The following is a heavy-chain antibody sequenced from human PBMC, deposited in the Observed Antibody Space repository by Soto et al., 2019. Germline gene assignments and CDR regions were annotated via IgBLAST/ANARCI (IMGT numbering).Heavy chain of an antibody. J-gene: IGHJ4*02. V-gene: IGHV3-21*01. CDR1: GFTFSSYS. CDR2: ISSSSSYI. Sequence: EVQLVESGGGLVKPGGSLRLSCAASGFTFSSYSMNWVRQAPGKGLEWVSSISSSSSYIYYADSVKGRFTISRDNAKNSLYLQMNSLRAEDTAVYYCARYPAGHAYYDFWSGPYYFDYWGQGTLVTVSS. CDR3: ARYPAGHAYYDFWSGPYYFDY. D-gene: IGHD3-3*01.